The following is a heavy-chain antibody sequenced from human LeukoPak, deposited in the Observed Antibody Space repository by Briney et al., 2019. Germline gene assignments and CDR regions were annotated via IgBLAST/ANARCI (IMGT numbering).Heavy chain of an antibody. J-gene: IGHJ4*02. CDR2: ISSSSYI. D-gene: IGHD3-22*01. Sequence: WIRQSPGMGLEWVSSISSSSYIYYADSVKVRFTISRDNAKNSLYLQMNSLRAEETAVYYCASTVAHYYYDSTGYYSRDYWGQGTLVTVSS. V-gene: IGHV3-69-1*01. CDR3: ASTVAHYYYDSTGYYSRDY.